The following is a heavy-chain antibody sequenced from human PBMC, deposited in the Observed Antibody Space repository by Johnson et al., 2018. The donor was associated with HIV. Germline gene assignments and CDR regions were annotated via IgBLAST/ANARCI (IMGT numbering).Heavy chain of an antibody. V-gene: IGHV3-74*01. CDR3: AKDFRRFFPTPDAFDI. CDR1: GFTFSSYW. Sequence: VQLVESGGGLVQPGGSLRLSCAASGFTFSSYWMHWVRQAPGKGLVWVSRINSDGSSTSYADSVKGRFTISRDNAKNTLYLQMNSLRAEDTAVYYCAKDFRRFFPTPDAFDIWGQGTMVTVSS. D-gene: IGHD4-23*01. CDR2: INSDGSST. J-gene: IGHJ3*02.